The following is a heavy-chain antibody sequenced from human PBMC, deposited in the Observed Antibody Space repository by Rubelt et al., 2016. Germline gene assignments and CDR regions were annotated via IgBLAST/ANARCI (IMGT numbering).Heavy chain of an antibody. D-gene: IGHD3-10*01. CDR2: IYHRGTT. J-gene: IGHJ4*02. CDR1: GGSISSSTYY. Sequence: QLQLQESGPGLVKPSGTLSLTCAVSGGSISSSTYYWGWIRQPPGEGLEWIGSIYHRGTTYDNVSLMSRLTISVDTSKNQCSRKRTSVTAADTAGYYCARHGIGDSYGSRTYRGPIDYWGQGTLVTVSS. CDR3: ARHGIGDSYGSRTYRGPIDY. V-gene: IGHV4-39*07.